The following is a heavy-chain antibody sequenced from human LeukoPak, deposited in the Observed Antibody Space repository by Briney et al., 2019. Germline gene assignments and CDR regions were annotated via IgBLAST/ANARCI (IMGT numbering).Heavy chain of an antibody. Sequence: GGSLRLSCAASGFTFSSYGMHWVRQAPGKGLEWVAFVRSDGGIKYYADSVKGRFTISRDNSKNTLYLQMNSLRAEDTAVYYCARDTTDYDSSGYLPIWGQGTLVTVSS. CDR1: GFTFSSYG. D-gene: IGHD3-22*01. J-gene: IGHJ4*02. V-gene: IGHV3-30*02. CDR3: ARDTTDYDSSGYLPI. CDR2: VRSDGGIK.